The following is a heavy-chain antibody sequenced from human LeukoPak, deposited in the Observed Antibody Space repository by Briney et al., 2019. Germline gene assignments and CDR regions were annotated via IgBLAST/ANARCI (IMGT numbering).Heavy chain of an antibody. D-gene: IGHD3-22*01. Sequence: PGGSLRLSCAASGFTFSSYAMSWVRQAPGKGLEWVSAISGSGGSTYYADSVKGRFTISRDNSKNTLYLQMNSLRAEDTAVYYCASPTRYDSSGYYHDGLDVWGQGTTVTVSS. J-gene: IGHJ6*02. CDR2: ISGSGGST. CDR3: ASPTRYDSSGYYHDGLDV. CDR1: GFTFSSYA. V-gene: IGHV3-23*01.